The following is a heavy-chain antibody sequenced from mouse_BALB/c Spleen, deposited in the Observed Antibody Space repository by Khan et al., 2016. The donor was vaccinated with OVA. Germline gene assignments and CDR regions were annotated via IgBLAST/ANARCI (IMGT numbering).Heavy chain of an antibody. D-gene: IGHD2-3*01. J-gene: IGHJ3*01. CDR2: IDPENGNT. CDR3: TRDGYSPWFAY. Sequence: VQLKQSGAELVRPGALVKLSCKASGFNIKDYYIHWVKQRPEQGLEWIGGIDPENGNTIYDPKFQGKASITADTSSNTAYPQLSSLTSEDTAVYYCTRDGYSPWFAYWGQGTLVTVSA. CDR1: GFNIKDYY. V-gene: IGHV14-1*02.